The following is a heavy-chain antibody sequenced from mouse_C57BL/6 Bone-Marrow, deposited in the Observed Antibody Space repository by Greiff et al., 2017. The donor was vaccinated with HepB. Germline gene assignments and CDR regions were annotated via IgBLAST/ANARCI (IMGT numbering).Heavy chain of an antibody. Sequence: VQLKQSGAELVRPGASVKLSCTASGFNIKDYYMHWVKQRPEQGLEWIGRIDPEDGDTEYAPKFQGKATMTADTSSKTAYLQLSSLTSEDTAVYYCTPNSYFDYWGQGTTLTVSS. V-gene: IGHV14-1*01. D-gene: IGHD4-1*01. CDR1: GFNIKDYY. CDR2: IDPEDGDT. J-gene: IGHJ2*01. CDR3: TPNSYFDY.